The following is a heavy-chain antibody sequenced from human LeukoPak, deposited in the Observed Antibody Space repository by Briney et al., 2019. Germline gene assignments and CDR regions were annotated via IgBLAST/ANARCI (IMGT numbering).Heavy chain of an antibody. D-gene: IGHD1-14*01. CDR1: GFTFSSYA. Sequence: SGGSLRLSYAASGFTFSSYAMHWVRQAPGKGLEWVAVISYDGSNKYYADSVKGQFTISRDNSKNTLYLQMNSLRAEDTAVYYCARPARNGDYYYYMDVWGKGTTVTVSS. J-gene: IGHJ6*03. CDR3: ARPARNGDYYYYMDV. V-gene: IGHV3-30-3*01. CDR2: ISYDGSNK.